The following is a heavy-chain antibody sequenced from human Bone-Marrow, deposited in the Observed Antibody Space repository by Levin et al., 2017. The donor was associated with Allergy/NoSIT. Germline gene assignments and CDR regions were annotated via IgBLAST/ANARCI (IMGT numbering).Heavy chain of an antibody. J-gene: IGHJ3*02. D-gene: IGHD4-17*01. CDR2: IIPIFGTA. CDR1: GGTFSSYA. V-gene: IGHV1-69*13. CDR3: ARVRAKGDYVLYAFDI. Sequence: GASVKVSCKASGGTFSSYAISWVRQAPGQGLEWMGGIIPIFGTANYAQKFQGRVTITADESTSTAYMELSSLRSEDTAVYYCARVRAKGDYVLYAFDIWGQGTMVTVSS.